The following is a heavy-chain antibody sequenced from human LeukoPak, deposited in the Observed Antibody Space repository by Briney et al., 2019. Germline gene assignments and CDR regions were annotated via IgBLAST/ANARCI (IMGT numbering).Heavy chain of an antibody. D-gene: IGHD6-19*01. CDR2: IYYSGST. CDR3: ARTSSGWFDSHFDY. V-gene: IGHV4-59*01. J-gene: IGHJ4*02. CDR1: GGSISSYY. Sequence: PSETLSLTCTVSGGSISSYYWSWIRQPPGKGLEWIGYIYYSGSTNYNPLLKSRVTISVDTSKNQFSLKLSSVTAADTAVYYCARTSSGWFDSHFDYWGQGTLVTVSS.